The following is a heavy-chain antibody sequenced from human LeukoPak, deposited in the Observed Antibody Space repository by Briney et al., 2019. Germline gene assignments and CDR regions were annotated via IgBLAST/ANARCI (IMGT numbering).Heavy chain of an antibody. V-gene: IGHV3-9*01. CDR1: GFTFDDYA. D-gene: IGHD1-1*01. CDR3: AKDLANSWTTDY. J-gene: IGHJ4*02. Sequence: PGGSLRLSCAASGFTFDDYAMHWVRQAPGKGLEWVSGISWNSGSIGYADSVKGRFTISRDNAKNSLYLQMNSLSVEDTAFYYCAKDLANSWTTDYWGQGTLVTVSS. CDR2: ISWNSGSI.